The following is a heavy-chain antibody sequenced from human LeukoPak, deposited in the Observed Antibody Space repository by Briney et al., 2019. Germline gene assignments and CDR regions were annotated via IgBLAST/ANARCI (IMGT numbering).Heavy chain of an antibody. Sequence: GASVKVSCKASGYTFTSYGISWVRQAPGQGLEWMGWISAYNGNTNYAQKLQGRVTMTTDTSTSTAYMELRSLRSDDTAVYYCARDSYVLRYFDWLSPDYWGQGTLVTVSS. J-gene: IGHJ4*02. CDR1: GYTFTSYG. CDR2: ISAYNGNT. CDR3: ARDSYVLRYFDWLSPDY. V-gene: IGHV1-18*01. D-gene: IGHD3-9*01.